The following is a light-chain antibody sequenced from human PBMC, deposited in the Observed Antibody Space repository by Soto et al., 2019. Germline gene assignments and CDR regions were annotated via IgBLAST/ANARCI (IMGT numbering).Light chain of an antibody. Sequence: EIVMTQSPATLSVSPGERATLSCRASQSVSSNLAWYQQKPGQAPRLLIYGASTRATGIPARFSGSGSGTEFTLTISGLQSEDFATYYCLQHNSYPWTFGQGTKVDIK. CDR2: GAS. J-gene: IGKJ1*01. CDR3: LQHNSYPWT. CDR1: QSVSSN. V-gene: IGKV3-15*01.